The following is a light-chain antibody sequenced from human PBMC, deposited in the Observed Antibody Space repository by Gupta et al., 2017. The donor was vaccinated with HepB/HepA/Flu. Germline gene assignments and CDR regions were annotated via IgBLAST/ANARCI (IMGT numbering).Light chain of an antibody. CDR2: NTN. V-gene: IGLV7-43*01. J-gene: IGLJ2*01. Sequence: QTVVTQEPSLTVSPGGTVTLTCASSTGAVTSGYYPNWFQQKPGQAPRALIYNTNNNHSWTPARFSGSLLGGKAALTLSGVQPEDEAEYYCLLYYGGAQVFGGGTKLTVL. CDR1: TGAVTSGYY. CDR3: LLYYGGAQV.